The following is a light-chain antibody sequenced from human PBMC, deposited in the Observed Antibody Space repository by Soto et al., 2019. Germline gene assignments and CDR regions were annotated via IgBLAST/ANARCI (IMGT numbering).Light chain of an antibody. CDR3: QSYDSSLSPVV. CDR1: SSNIGAGYD. J-gene: IGLJ2*01. CDR2: GNS. Sequence: QSVLTQPPSVSGAPRQRVTISCTGSSSNIGAGYDVHWYQQLPGRVPKLLIYGNSNRPSGVPDRFSGSKSGTSASLAITGLQAEDEADYYCQSYDSSLSPVVFGGGTKLTVL. V-gene: IGLV1-40*01.